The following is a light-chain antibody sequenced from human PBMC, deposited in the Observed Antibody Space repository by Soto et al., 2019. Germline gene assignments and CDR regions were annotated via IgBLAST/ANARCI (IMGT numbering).Light chain of an antibody. Sequence: QAVVTQEPSLTVSPGGTVTLTCGSSTGAVTSGHYPYWFQQKPGQAPRTLIYDASNKHSWTPARFSGSLLGGKAALTLSGAMPEDEDEYYCLLSYGGARGGVFGGGTKLTVL. CDR1: TGAVTSGHY. CDR3: LLSYGGARGGV. CDR2: DAS. V-gene: IGLV7-46*01. J-gene: IGLJ3*02.